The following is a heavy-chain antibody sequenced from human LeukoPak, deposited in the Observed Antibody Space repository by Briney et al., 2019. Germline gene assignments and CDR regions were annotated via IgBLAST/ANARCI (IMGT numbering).Heavy chain of an antibody. V-gene: IGHV1-2*02. CDR2: INPNSGGT. Sequence: ASVKVSCKASEYTFTGYYIHWVRQAPGQGLEWMGWINPNSGGTNYAQKFQGRVTMTRDTSISTAYMELSRLRSDDTAVYYCARGTSTTVHFDYWGQGTLVTVSS. D-gene: IGHD3-10*01. CDR3: ARGTSTTVHFDY. J-gene: IGHJ4*02. CDR1: EYTFTGYY.